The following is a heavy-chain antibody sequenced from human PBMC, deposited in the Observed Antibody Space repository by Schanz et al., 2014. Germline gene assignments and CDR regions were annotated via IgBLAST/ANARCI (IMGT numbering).Heavy chain of an antibody. Sequence: LLVESGGGLVQPGGSLRLSCAASGFTFSNNWMHWFRQGPGKGLSWVARIDGEGSDTRYADSVKGRFTISRDNARNTVSLQMNSLRAEDTAVYYCAKDFTGSGIFFNSWGQGTLVSVSS. CDR3: AKDFTGSGIFFNS. CDR1: GFTFSNNW. CDR2: IDGEGSDT. V-gene: IGHV3-74*01. D-gene: IGHD3-10*01. J-gene: IGHJ5*01.